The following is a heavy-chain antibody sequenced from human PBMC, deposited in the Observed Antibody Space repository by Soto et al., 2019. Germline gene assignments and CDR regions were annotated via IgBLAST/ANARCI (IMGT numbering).Heavy chain of an antibody. J-gene: IGHJ4*02. CDR3: THNYGSTWFFPLIDF. V-gene: IGHV2-5*02. Sequence: QITLKESGPTLVKPTQTLTLTCTCSGFSLSASGVGVCWIRQPPGKALEWLALIYWDDEKRYSPSLRSRLTITKDTSKNQVVLTMTNGDPVDTATYYCTHNYGSTWFFPLIDFRGQGTLVTVSS. D-gene: IGHD1-26*01. CDR1: GFSLSASGVG. CDR2: IYWDDEK.